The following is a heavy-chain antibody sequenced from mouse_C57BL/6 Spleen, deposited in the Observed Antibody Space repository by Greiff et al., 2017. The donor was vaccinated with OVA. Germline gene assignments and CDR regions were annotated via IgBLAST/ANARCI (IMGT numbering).Heavy chain of an antibody. CDR2: IRLKSDNYAT. CDR1: GFTFSNYW. Sequence: EVKLEESGGGLVQPGGSMKLSCVASGFTFSNYWMNWVRQSPEKGLEWVAQIRLKSDNYATHYAESGKGRFTISRDDSKSSVYLQMNNFRADDTCIYDCTGATYFDYWGQGTTLTVSS. CDR3: TGATYFDY. J-gene: IGHJ2*01. V-gene: IGHV6-3*01.